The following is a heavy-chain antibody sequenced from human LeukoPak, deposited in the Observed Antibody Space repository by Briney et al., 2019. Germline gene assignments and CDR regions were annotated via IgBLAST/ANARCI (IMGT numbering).Heavy chain of an antibody. CDR3: ARDSVYYDGSGYYDS. J-gene: IGHJ4*02. D-gene: IGHD3-22*01. CDR2: IREDGIEK. Sequence: GASLRLSCAASGFTFEIYWMSWVRQAPGKGLQWVAIIREDGIEKNYVDSVKGRFTISRDNAKNSLYLQMNSLRAEDTAVYYCARDSVYYDGSGYYDSWGQGTLVTVS. V-gene: IGHV3-7*01. CDR1: GFTFEIYW.